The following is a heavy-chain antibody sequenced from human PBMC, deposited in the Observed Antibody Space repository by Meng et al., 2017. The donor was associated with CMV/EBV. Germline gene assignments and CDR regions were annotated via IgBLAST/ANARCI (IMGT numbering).Heavy chain of an antibody. CDR1: GYTFISYD. V-gene: IGHV1-8*01. CDR3: AGSRSGPPLHDAFDI. Sequence: ASVKVSCKASGYTFISYDINWVRQATGQGLEWMVWMNPNSGNTGYAQKFQGRVTMTRNTSISTAYMELSSLRSEDTAVYYCAGSRSGPPLHDAFDIWGQGTMVTVSS. J-gene: IGHJ3*02. D-gene: IGHD2-15*01. CDR2: MNPNSGNT.